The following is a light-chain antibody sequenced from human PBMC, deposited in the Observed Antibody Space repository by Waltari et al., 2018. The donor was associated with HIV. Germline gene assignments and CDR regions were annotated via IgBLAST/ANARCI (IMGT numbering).Light chain of an antibody. V-gene: IGLV1-40*01. CDR3: QSYDNSLSGSGV. J-gene: IGLJ2*01. Sequence: QSVLTQPPSVSGAPGQRVTIPCTGSSSNIGAGYDVHWYQQLPGTAPKLLIYGNNNRPSGVPDRFSGSKSGTSASLAITGLQAEDEADYYCQSYDNSLSGSGVFGGGTKLTVL. CDR1: SSNIGAGYD. CDR2: GNN.